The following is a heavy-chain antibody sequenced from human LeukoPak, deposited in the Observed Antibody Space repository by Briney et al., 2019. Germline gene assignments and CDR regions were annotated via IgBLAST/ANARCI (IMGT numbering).Heavy chain of an antibody. J-gene: IGHJ4*02. CDR2: IYTSGTI. CDR3: AREGGVTTQLLVVDH. D-gene: IGHD4-11*01. V-gene: IGHV4-61*02. Sequence: SQTLSLICTVSGGSISSGNYYWSWIRQPAGKGLEWIGRIYTSGTINYNPSLKSRVTISVDTSKNQFSLKLSSVTAADTAVYYCAREGGVTTQLLVVDHWGQGTLVTVSS. CDR1: GGSISSGNYY.